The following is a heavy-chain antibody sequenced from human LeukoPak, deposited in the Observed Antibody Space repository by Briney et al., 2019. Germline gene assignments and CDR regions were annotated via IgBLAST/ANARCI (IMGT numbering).Heavy chain of an antibody. D-gene: IGHD3-16*01. CDR3: AGCKDSRGYGFDY. V-gene: IGHV4-31*02. CDR1: GAPVVTSGYS. Sequence: SQTPSLTWSVAGAPVVTSGYSSGWTRQHPGKGLEWIGAVYYTGSTDYNPSLKSRVTISVDTSKNQFSLQLSSVTAADTAVYCAAGCKDSRGYGFDYWGQGALVTVSS. CDR2: VYYTGST. J-gene: IGHJ4*02.